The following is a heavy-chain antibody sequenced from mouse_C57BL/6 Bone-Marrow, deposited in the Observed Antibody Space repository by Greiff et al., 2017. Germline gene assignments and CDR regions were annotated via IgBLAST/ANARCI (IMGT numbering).Heavy chain of an antibody. CDR2: IDPEDGET. J-gene: IGHJ2*01. D-gene: IGHD1-1*01. CDR3: ARRLYYYGSSDY. V-gene: IGHV14-2*01. CDR1: GFNIKDYY. Sequence: VQLQQSGAELVKPGASVKLSCTASGFNIKDYYMHWVKQRTEQGLEWIGRIDPEDGETKYAPKFQAKATITADTSSNTAYLQLSSLTSEDTAVYYCARRLYYYGSSDYWGQGTTLTVSS.